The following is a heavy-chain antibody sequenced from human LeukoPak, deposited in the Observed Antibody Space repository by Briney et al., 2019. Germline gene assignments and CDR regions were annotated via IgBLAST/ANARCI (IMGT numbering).Heavy chain of an antibody. Sequence: GASVKVSCKASGYTFTGYYMHWVRQAPGQGLEWMGIINPSGGSTSYAQKFQGRVTMTRDMSTSTVYMELSSLRSEDPAVYYCAREAVAGTCFDYWGQGTLVTVSS. CDR3: AREAVAGTCFDY. CDR2: INPSGGST. J-gene: IGHJ4*02. V-gene: IGHV1-46*01. D-gene: IGHD6-19*01. CDR1: GYTFTGYY.